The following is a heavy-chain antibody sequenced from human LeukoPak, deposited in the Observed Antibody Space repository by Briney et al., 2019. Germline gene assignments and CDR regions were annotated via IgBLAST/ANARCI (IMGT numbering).Heavy chain of an antibody. V-gene: IGHV4-59*03. CDR2: IHYSGST. CDR3: AKFGLYYNMDV. D-gene: IGHD3-16*01. Sequence: SETLSLTCAVSGGSISGFYWTWIRQPPGRGLEFIGQIHYSGSTDYNPSLKSRITMSVDTSKNQFFLSLNSVTAADTAVYYCAKFGLYYNMDVWGQGTTVTVSS. J-gene: IGHJ6*02. CDR1: GGSISGFY.